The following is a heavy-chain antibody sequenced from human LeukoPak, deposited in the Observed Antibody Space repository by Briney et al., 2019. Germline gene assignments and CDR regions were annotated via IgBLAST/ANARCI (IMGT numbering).Heavy chain of an antibody. V-gene: IGHV3-48*01. J-gene: IGHJ5*02. CDR2: ISSSSSTI. D-gene: IGHD3-9*01. CDR1: GFTFSSYS. Sequence: GGSLRLSCAASGFTFSSYSMNWVRQAPGKGLEWVSYISSSSSTIYYADSVKGRFTISRDSAKNSLYLQMNSLRAEDTAVYYCARALRYFDWLSTSPEYNWFDPWGQGILVTVSS. CDR3: ARALRYFDWLSTSPEYNWFDP.